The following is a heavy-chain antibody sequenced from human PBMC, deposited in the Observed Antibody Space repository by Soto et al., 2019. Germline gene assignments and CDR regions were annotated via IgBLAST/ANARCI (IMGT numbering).Heavy chain of an antibody. D-gene: IGHD3-9*01. CDR2: IYYSGST. J-gene: IGHJ4*02. CDR3: ARRGGYYDILTGYPPPIDY. CDR1: GGSISSYY. V-gene: IGHV4-59*08. Sequence: QVQLQESGPGLVKPSETLSLTCTVSGGSISSYYWSWIRQPPGKGLEWIGYIYYSGSTNYNPSLKSRVTISVDTSKHQFSLKLSSVTAADTAVYYCARRGGYYDILTGYPPPIDYWGQGTLVTVSS.